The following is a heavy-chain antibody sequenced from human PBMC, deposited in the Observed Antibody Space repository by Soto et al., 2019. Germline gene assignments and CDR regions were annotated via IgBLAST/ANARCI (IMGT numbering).Heavy chain of an antibody. V-gene: IGHV3-15*07. CDR1: GFTFSNAW. CDR3: TAHPGSY. D-gene: IGHD1-1*01. J-gene: IGHJ4*02. CDR2: IKSRTDGGTT. Sequence: GGSLRLSCAASGFTFSNAWMNWVRQAPGKGLEWVGCIKSRTDGGTTDYAAPVKGRFTISRDDSKNTLYLQMNSLKTEDTAVYYCTAHPGSYWGQGTLVTVSS.